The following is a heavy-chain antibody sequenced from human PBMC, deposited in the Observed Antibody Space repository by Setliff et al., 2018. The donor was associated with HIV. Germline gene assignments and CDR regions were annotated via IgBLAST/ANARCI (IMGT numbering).Heavy chain of an antibody. D-gene: IGHD3-10*01. V-gene: IGHV3-43D*03. CDR1: GFSLDDYA. Sequence: GGSLRLSCAASGFSLDDYAMLWVRQLPGKGLEWVSLITWNGDTTYYADSVKGRFSISRDTSKNSLYLQMNSLTGEDTALYYCARGPTGSGSAYLDNWGQGTLVTVSS. J-gene: IGHJ4*02. CDR2: ITWNGDTT. CDR3: ARGPTGSGSAYLDN.